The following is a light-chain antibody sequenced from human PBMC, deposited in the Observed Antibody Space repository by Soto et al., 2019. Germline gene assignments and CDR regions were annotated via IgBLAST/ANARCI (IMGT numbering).Light chain of an antibody. CDR2: AAS. V-gene: IGKV1-39*01. CDR1: QSISNY. Sequence: DIQMTQSPPSLSASVGDRVTITCRASQSISNYLNWYQQKPGKAPKLLIYAASSLQSGVPSRFSGSGSGADFTLTISSLQPEDFATYYCHHSVDIPYAFGQGTKLEI. CDR3: HHSVDIPYA. J-gene: IGKJ2*01.